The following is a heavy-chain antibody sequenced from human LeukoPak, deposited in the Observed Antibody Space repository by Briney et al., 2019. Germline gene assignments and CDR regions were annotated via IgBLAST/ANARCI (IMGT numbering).Heavy chain of an antibody. Sequence: GGTLRLSCAASGFTFSSYGMSWVRQAPGEGLEWVSAISGSGGSTYYADSVKGRFTISRDNSKNTLYLQMNSLRAEDTAVYYCAKVPFGLVIYYFDYWGQGTLVTVSS. J-gene: IGHJ4*02. CDR2: ISGSGGST. CDR3: AKVPFGLVIYYFDY. CDR1: GFTFSSYG. V-gene: IGHV3-23*01. D-gene: IGHD3/OR15-3a*01.